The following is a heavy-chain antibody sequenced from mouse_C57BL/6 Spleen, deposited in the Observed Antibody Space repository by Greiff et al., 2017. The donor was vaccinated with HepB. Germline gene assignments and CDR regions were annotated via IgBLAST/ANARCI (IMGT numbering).Heavy chain of an antibody. CDR2: INYDGSST. CDR1: GFTFSDYY. CDR3: ARDHSNYGYFDV. D-gene: IGHD2-5*01. Sequence: EVHLVESEGGLVQPGSSMKPSCTASGFTFSDYYMAWVRQVPEKGLEWVANINYDGSSTYYLDSLKSRFIISRDNAKNILYLQMSSLKSEDTATYYCARDHSNYGYFDVWGTGTTVTVSS. J-gene: IGHJ1*03. V-gene: IGHV5-16*01.